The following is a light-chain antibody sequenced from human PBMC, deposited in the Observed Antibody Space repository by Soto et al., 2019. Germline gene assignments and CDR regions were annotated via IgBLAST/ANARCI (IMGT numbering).Light chain of an antibody. CDR2: EVS. CDR1: SSGIGDHNY. CDR3: SSYTRSSSLYV. Sequence: QSVLNQPASVSGSPGQSITISCSGTSSGIGDHNYVSWYQQHPGKAPQLMIYEVSNRPSGVSDRFYASKSGNTASLTISGLQAEDEADYYCSSYTRSSSLYVFGTGTKLTVL. V-gene: IGLV2-14*01. J-gene: IGLJ1*01.